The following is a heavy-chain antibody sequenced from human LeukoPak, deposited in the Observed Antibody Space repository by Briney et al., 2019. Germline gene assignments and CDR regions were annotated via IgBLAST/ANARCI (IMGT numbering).Heavy chain of an antibody. V-gene: IGHV3-23*01. CDR1: GFTFSSYA. CDR2: ISGSGGST. CDR3: AKDLTIFGVVNIGYYFDY. Sequence: GGSLRLSCAASGFTFSSYAMSWVRQAPGKGLEWVSAISGSGGSTYYADSVKGRFTISRDNSKNTLYLQMNSLRAEDTAVYYCAKDLTIFGVVNIGYYFDYWGQGTLVTVSS. J-gene: IGHJ4*02. D-gene: IGHD3-3*01.